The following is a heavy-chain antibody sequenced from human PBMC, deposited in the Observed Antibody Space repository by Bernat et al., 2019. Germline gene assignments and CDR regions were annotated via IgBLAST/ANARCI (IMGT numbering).Heavy chain of an antibody. J-gene: IGHJ6*02. CDR3: AKDRDDYGDYVNGMDV. D-gene: IGHD4-17*01. V-gene: IGHV3-30*18. CDR2: ISYDGSNK. CDR1: GFTFSSYG. Sequence: QVQLVESGGGVVQPGRSLRLSCAASGFTFSSYGMHWVRQAPGKGLAWVAVISYDGSNKYYADSVKGRFTISRDNSKNTLYLQMNSLRAEDTAVYYCAKDRDDYGDYVNGMDVWGQGTTVTVSS.